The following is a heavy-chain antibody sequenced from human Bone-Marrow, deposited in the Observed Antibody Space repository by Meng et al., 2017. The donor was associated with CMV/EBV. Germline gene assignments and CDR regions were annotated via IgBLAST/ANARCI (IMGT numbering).Heavy chain of an antibody. J-gene: IGHJ6*02. D-gene: IGHD1-26*01. CDR2: IKQDGSEK. CDR3: ARGNKLPFYYYGMDV. V-gene: IGHV3-7*01. Sequence: GGSLRLSCAASGFTFSSYWMSWVRQAPGKGLEWVANIKQDGSEKYYVDSVKGRFTISRDNAKNTLYLQMNSLRAEDTAVYYCARGNKLPFYYYGMDVWGQGTTVTVSS. CDR1: GFTFSSYW.